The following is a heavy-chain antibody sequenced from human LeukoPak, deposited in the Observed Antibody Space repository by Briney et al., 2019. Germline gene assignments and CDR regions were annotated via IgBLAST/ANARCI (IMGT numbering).Heavy chain of an antibody. Sequence: ASVKVSCKASGGTFSSYAISWVRQAPGQGLEWMGGIIPTFGTANYAQKFQGRVTITADESTSTAYMELSSLRSEDTAVYYCAREYSSSSPYYYYGMDVWGQGTTVTVSS. CDR1: GGTFSSYA. J-gene: IGHJ6*02. CDR2: IIPTFGTA. D-gene: IGHD6-6*01. V-gene: IGHV1-69*13. CDR3: AREYSSSSPYYYYGMDV.